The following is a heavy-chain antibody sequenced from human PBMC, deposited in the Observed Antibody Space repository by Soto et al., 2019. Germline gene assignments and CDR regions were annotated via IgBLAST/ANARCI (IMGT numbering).Heavy chain of an antibody. V-gene: IGHV1-2*04. J-gene: IGHJ3*02. D-gene: IGHD3-10*01. CDR1: GYTFTGYY. CDR3: ARGPQRGGSGAFHI. CDR2: INPNSGGT. Sequence: ASVKVSCKASGYTFTGYYMHWVRQALGQGLEWMGWINPNSGGTNYAQKFQGWVTMTRDTSISTAYMELSRLRSDDTAVYYCARGPQRGGSGAFHIWGQGTMVTVS.